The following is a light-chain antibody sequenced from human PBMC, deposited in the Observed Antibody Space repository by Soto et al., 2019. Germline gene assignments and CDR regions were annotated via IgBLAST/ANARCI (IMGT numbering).Light chain of an antibody. V-gene: IGKV1-39*01. CDR1: QSINIY. CDR2: GAS. J-gene: IGKJ2*01. CDR3: QQRYRRPST. Sequence: IQMTQSPSSLSASVGDRVTVTCRASQSINIYLNWYQQKPGKAPTLLIYGASNVQSGVPSRFSGGGSRTDFSLTISSLQAEDIATSYCQQRYRRPSTFGEGTRLEIK.